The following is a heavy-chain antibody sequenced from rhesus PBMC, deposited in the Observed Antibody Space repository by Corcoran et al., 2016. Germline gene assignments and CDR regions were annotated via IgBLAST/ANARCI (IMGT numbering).Heavy chain of an antibody. Sequence: QVQLQESGPGLVKPSETLSLTCAVSGYSISSGYGWSWSRQPPGQGMEWIGNCGGSSGSTKYNPSLKGRVTNSKDRSKNQLSLKRSSVTAADTAVYYCARVGGYSYSFQDAFDFWGQGLRVTVSS. CDR3: ARVGGYSYSFQDAFDF. J-gene: IGHJ3*01. V-gene: IGHV4-127*01. CDR2: CGGSSGST. CDR1: GYSISSGYG. D-gene: IGHD5-12*01.